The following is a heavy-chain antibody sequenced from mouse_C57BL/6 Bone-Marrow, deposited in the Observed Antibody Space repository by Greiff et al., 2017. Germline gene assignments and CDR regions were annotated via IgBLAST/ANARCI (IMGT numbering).Heavy chain of an antibody. CDR3: ARRRYYAMDY. CDR2: ISSGGSYT. CDR1: GFTFSSYG. V-gene: IGHV5-6*02. Sequence: EVMLVESGGDLVKPGGSLKLSCAASGFTFSSYGMSWVRQTPDKRLEWVATISSGGSYTYYPDSVKGRFTISRDNAKNTLYLQMSSLKSEDTAMYYCARRRYYAMDYWGQGTSVTVSS. J-gene: IGHJ4*01.